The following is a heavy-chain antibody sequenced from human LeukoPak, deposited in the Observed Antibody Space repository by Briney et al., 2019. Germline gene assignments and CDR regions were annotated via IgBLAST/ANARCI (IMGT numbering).Heavy chain of an antibody. Sequence: PGGSLRLSCAASGFTFSSYWMSWVRQAPGKGLEWVANIKQDGSEKYYVDPVKGRFTISGDNAKNSLYLQMNSLRAEDTAVYYCARGVSSGWWGLFDYWGQGTLVTVSS. CDR3: ARGVSSGWWGLFDY. V-gene: IGHV3-7*01. CDR2: IKQDGSEK. D-gene: IGHD6-19*01. CDR1: GFTFSSYW. J-gene: IGHJ4*02.